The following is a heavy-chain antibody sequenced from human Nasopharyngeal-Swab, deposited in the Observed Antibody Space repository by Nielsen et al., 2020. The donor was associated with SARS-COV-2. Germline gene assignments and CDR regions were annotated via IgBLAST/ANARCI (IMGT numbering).Heavy chain of an antibody. V-gene: IGHV3-7*03. Sequence: WIRQPPGKGLEWVATIKEDGVEIYYVDSVKGRFTISRDNAKNSLDLQMNSLRADDTAVYYCARPYGYYYYYMDVWGKGTSVTVSS. CDR2: IKEDGVEI. D-gene: IGHD5-18*01. J-gene: IGHJ6*03. CDR3: ARPYGYYYYYMDV.